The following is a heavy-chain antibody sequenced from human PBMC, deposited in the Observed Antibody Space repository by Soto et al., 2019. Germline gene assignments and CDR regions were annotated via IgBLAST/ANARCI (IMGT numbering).Heavy chain of an antibody. V-gene: IGHV4-4*07. CDR2: IYSSGST. J-gene: IGHJ5*02. D-gene: IGHD3-3*01. CDR1: GGAINSYY. Sequence: QVHLQESGPGLVKPSETLSLTCTVSGGAINSYYWSWIRQPAGKGLERIGRIYSSGSTKYNPSLQSRVTMSLDTSKTQFALRLPSVTAADAAVYYCARRQRFSDRFDPGGQGTLVT. CDR3: ARRQRFSDRFDP.